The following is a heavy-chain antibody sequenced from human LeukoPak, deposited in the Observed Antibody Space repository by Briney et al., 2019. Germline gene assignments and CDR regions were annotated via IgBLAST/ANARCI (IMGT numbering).Heavy chain of an antibody. V-gene: IGHV3-7*04. J-gene: IGHJ4*02. D-gene: IGHD5-12*01. Sequence: GGSLRLSCAASGFTFSNHWMSWVRQAPGKGPEWVANIKTDGSARRYVDSVKGRFTISRDNAKKSLSLQMNSLRAEDTAVYYCASDHRDHSGYGRGFDYWGQGTLVTVSS. CDR3: ASDHRDHSGYGRGFDY. CDR2: IKTDGSAR. CDR1: GFTFSNHW.